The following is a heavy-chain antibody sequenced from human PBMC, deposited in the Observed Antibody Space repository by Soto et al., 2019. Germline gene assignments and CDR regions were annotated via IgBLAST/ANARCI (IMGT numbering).Heavy chain of an antibody. Sequence: QPGGSLRLSCAASGFTFSSYAMSWVRQAPGKGLEWVSAISGSGGSTYYADSVKGRFTISRDNSKNTLYLQMNSLRAEDTAVYYCAKVRSPYYCSGGSCSNGGYFDYWGQGTLVTVSS. CDR2: ISGSGGST. V-gene: IGHV3-23*01. CDR1: GFTFSSYA. J-gene: IGHJ4*02. D-gene: IGHD2-15*01. CDR3: AKVRSPYYCSGGSCSNGGYFDY.